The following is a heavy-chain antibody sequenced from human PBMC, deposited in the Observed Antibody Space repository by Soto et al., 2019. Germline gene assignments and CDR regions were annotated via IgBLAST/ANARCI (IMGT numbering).Heavy chain of an antibody. CDR1: GFSFSDSA. Sequence: EVQLVESGGGWVQPGGSLKLSCSGSGFSFSDSAIHWVRQASGQGLEWVGCIRDKANHYATAFDVSGRGRFTISRDDSENTAYLQMNSLNTEDTAVYYCTRPPSGSYGDDSDYWGQGTLVTVSS. J-gene: IGHJ4*02. CDR2: IRDKANHYAT. D-gene: IGHD1-26*01. CDR3: TRPPSGSYGDDSDY. V-gene: IGHV3-73*02.